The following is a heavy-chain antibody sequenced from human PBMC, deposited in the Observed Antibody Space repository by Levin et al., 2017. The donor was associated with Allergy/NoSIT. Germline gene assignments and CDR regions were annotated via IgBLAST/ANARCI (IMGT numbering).Heavy chain of an antibody. J-gene: IGHJ4*02. CDR2: ISYEGSNK. D-gene: IGHD2-15*01. CDR1: GFTFSRYA. V-gene: IGHV3-30-3*01. Sequence: GGSLRLSCAASGFTFSRYAVHWVRQAPGKGLEWVAVISYEGSNKYYADSVKGRFTISRDNSKKTLYLQMNSLRAEDTAVYYCAREGCSGGSCYPRYYDSNGFEHWGQGTLVTVSS. CDR3: AREGCSGGSCYPRYYDSNGFEH.